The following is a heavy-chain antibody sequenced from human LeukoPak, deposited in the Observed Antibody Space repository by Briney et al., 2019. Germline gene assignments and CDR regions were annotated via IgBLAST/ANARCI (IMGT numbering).Heavy chain of an antibody. Sequence: ASVKVSRKASGYTFTGYYMHWVRQAPGQGLEWVGWINPNSGNTGYAQKFQGRVTITRNTSISTAYMELSSLRSEDTAVYYCARRVSIAAAGTVVAFDIWGQGTMVTVSS. D-gene: IGHD6-13*01. CDR3: ARRVSIAAAGTVVAFDI. J-gene: IGHJ3*02. CDR1: GYTFTGYY. CDR2: INPNSGNT. V-gene: IGHV1-8*03.